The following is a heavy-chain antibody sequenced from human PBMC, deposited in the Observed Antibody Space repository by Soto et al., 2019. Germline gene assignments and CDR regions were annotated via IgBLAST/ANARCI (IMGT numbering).Heavy chain of an antibody. Sequence: GGSLRLSCSGSGFTFSRYSLMWFRQAPEKGLEYVSTINSIGDNTWYAGSVKGRFTTSRDNSMNTVYLQMSSLRSEDTSVYYCVTFYHIWSGSTEALGPAPWGQGTLVTVSS. V-gene: IGHV3-64D*08. D-gene: IGHD3-3*01. CDR1: GFTFSRYS. J-gene: IGHJ5*02. CDR2: INSIGDNT. CDR3: VTFYHIWSGSTEALGPAP.